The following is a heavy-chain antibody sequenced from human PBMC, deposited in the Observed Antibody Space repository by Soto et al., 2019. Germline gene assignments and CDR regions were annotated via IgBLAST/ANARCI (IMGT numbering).Heavy chain of an antibody. CDR2: TYYGSKWSS. D-gene: IGHD7-27*01. Sequence: SQTRSLTCAISGDRVSSKNAAWHWIRQSPSRGLEWLGRTYYGSKWSSNYAVSVKSRITISPGTTKNQFSLQLRSVTPDDTDMYCCPRTGDYLVDYWGQGTLVTVSS. V-gene: IGHV6-1*01. CDR1: GDRVSSKNAA. CDR3: PRTGDYLVDY. J-gene: IGHJ4*02.